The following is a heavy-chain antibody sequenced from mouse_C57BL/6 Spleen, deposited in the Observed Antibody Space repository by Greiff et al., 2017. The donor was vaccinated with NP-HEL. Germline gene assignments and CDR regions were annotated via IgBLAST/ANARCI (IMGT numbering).Heavy chain of an antibody. J-gene: IGHJ2*01. V-gene: IGHV5-17*01. CDR3: ARHYDYEYYFDY. CDR1: GFTFSDYG. D-gene: IGHD2-4*01. Sequence: EVHLVESGGGLVKPGGSLKLSCAASGFTFSDYGMHWVRQAPEKGLEWVAYISSGSSTIYYADTVKGRFTISRDNAKNTLFLQMTSLRSEDTAMYYCARHYDYEYYFDYWGQGTTLTVSS. CDR2: ISSGSSTI.